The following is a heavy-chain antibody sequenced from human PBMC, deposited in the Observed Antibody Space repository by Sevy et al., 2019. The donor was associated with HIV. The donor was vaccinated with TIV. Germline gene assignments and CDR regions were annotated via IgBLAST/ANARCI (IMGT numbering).Heavy chain of an antibody. CDR3: VGGRYSSSDSWAYHFDY. CDR2: ITGSGFTI. V-gene: IGHV3-11*01. J-gene: IGHJ4*02. D-gene: IGHD5-18*01. CDR1: GFSFSDFY. Sequence: GGSLRLSCAGSGFSFSDFYMSWIRQAPGKGLEWVSHITGSGFTIYQADSVKGRFATTRDNAKASHYLQMKSLRVEDTAVYFCVGGRYSSSDSWAYHFDYWGQGTLVTVSS.